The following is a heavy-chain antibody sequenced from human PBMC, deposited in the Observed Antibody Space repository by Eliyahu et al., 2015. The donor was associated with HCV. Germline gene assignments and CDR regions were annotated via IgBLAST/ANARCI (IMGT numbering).Heavy chain of an antibody. D-gene: IGHD1-26*01. V-gene: IGHV3-30*18. CDR3: AKDAGAGGLLRGLDS. Sequence: QVLLVESGGGVVQPGRSLRLSCTASGFXFRGYAMHWVRQAPGKGLEWVTYISFDGSNEEYADSVKGRFTISRDNSKNTLYLQMNSLRPEDTAVYYCAKDAGAGGLLRGLDSWGQGTPVTVSS. J-gene: IGHJ4*02. CDR2: ISFDGSNE. CDR1: GFXFRGYA.